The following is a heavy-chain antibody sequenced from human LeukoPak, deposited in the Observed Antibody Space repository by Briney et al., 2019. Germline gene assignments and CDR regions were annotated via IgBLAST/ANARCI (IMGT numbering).Heavy chain of an antibody. D-gene: IGHD3-3*01. J-gene: IGHJ4*02. V-gene: IGHV3-30*03. CDR3: AGIGDFWSGYYKV. CDR2: ISYDGSNK. CDR1: GFTFSSYG. Sequence: GRSLRLSCAASGFTFSSYGMHWVRQAPGKGLEWVAVISYDGSNKYYADSVKGRFTISRDNSKNTLYLQMNSLRSDDTAVYYCAGIGDFWSGYYKVWGQGTLVTVSS.